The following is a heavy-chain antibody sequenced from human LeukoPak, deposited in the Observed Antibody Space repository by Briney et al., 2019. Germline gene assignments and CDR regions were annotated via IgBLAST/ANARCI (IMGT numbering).Heavy chain of an antibody. Sequence: PGGSLRLSCAASGFTVSSNYMSWVRQAPGKGLEWVSVIYSGGSTYYADSVKGRFTISRDNSKNTLYLQMNSLRAEDTAVYYCASTYYGSGSYFALDPWGQGTLVTVSS. D-gene: IGHD3-10*01. CDR1: GFTVSSNY. J-gene: IGHJ5*02. CDR2: IYSGGST. V-gene: IGHV3-53*01. CDR3: ASTYYGSGSYFALDP.